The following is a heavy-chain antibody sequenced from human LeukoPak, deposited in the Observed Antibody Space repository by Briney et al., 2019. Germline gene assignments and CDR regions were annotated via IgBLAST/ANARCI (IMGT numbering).Heavy chain of an antibody. D-gene: IGHD1-26*01. CDR2: INPHSGDT. J-gene: IGHJ3*02. CDR3: ARDSGSYFHDAFDT. Sequence: GASVKVSCKAFGYTFTSYYMHWVRQAPGQGLEWMGWINPHSGDTNYAHKFQGRVTMTRDTSITTAYMELSRLRSDDTAVYYCARDSGSYFHDAFDTWGQGTMVTVSS. CDR1: GYTFTSYY. V-gene: IGHV1-2*07.